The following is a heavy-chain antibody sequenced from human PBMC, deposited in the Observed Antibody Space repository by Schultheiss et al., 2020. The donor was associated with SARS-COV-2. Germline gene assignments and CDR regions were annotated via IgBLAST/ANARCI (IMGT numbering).Heavy chain of an antibody. J-gene: IGHJ5*02. CDR1: GFTFSSYA. CDR2: ISGSGGST. Sequence: GESLKISCAASGFTFSSYAMSWVRQAPGKGLEWVSAISGSGGSTYYADSVKGRFTISRDNSKNTLYLQMNSLRAEDTAVYYCARTIAAAGTGGWFDPWGQGTLVTVSS. CDR3: ARTIAAAGTGGWFDP. D-gene: IGHD6-13*01. V-gene: IGHV3-23*01.